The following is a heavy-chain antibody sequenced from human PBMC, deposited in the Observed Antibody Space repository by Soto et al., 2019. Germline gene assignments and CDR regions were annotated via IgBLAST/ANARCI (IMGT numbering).Heavy chain of an antibody. Sequence: ESLKVYCKGCGYRFASYWIIWVLQMPGKGLEWMGRIDPSDSYTNYSPSFQGHVTISADKSISTAYLKWSSLKASDTAMYYCARGLVGATHWDYWGQGTLVTVSS. V-gene: IGHV5-10-1*01. J-gene: IGHJ4*02. CDR1: GYRFASYW. CDR2: IDPSDSYT. D-gene: IGHD1-26*01. CDR3: ARGLVGATHWDY.